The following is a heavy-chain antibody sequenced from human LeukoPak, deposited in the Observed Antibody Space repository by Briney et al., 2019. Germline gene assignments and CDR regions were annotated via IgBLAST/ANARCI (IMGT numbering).Heavy chain of an antibody. CDR1: GGSISSYY. Sequence: SETLSLTCTVSGGSISSYYWSWIWQPPGKGLEWIGYIYYSGSTNYNPSLKSRVTISVDTSKNQFSLKLSSVTAADTAVYYCARRRRAAPFDYWGQGTLVTVSS. V-gene: IGHV4-59*08. CDR3: ARRRRAAPFDY. D-gene: IGHD6-13*01. CDR2: IYYSGST. J-gene: IGHJ4*02.